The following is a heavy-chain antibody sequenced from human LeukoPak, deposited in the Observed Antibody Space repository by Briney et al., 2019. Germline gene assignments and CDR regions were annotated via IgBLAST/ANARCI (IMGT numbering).Heavy chain of an antibody. CDR1: GYSFTSYW. Sequence: GESLKISCKDSGYSFTSYWIVWVRQMPGKGLEWMGIIYPGDSDTRYSPSFQGQVTISADKSISTAYLQWSSLKASDTAMYYCARSGGSYLDAFDIWGQGTMVTVSS. V-gene: IGHV5-51*01. CDR2: IYPGDSDT. CDR3: ARSGGSYLDAFDI. D-gene: IGHD1-26*01. J-gene: IGHJ3*02.